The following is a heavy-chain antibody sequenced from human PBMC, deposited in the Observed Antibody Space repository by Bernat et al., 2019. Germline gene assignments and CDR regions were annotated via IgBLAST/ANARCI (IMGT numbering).Heavy chain of an antibody. CDR2: IYYSGST. CDR3: ARSNGGSGYPGHIDY. CDR1: GGSISSSSYY. Sequence: QLQLQESGPGLVKPSETLSLTCTVSGGSISSSSYYWGWIRQPPGKGLEWIGSIYYSGSTYYNPSLKSRVTISVDTSKNQFSLKLSSVTAADTAVYYCARSNGGSGYPGHIDYWGQGTLVTVSS. V-gene: IGHV4-39*01. J-gene: IGHJ4*02. D-gene: IGHD3-22*01.